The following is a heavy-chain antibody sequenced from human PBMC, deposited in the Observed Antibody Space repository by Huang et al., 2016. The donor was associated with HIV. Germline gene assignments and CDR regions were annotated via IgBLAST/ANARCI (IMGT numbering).Heavy chain of an antibody. V-gene: IGHV3-15*01. CDR2: MKTKDDGGTT. D-gene: IGHD6-25*01. CDR3: TTWARTSAGGN. J-gene: IGHJ4*02. CDR1: GFTFKDAW. Sequence: EVQLVESGGGLVKPGGSLRLSCAASGFTFKDAWMSWVRQTPGKGLEWVGLMKTKDDGGTTDYAEPVKGRFSMSRDDSKNTFYLQMNSLKSEDTAVYYCTTWARTSAGGNWGQGTLVSVSS.